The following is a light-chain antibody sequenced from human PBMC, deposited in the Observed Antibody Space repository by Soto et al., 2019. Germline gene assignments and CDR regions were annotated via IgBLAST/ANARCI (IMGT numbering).Light chain of an antibody. J-gene: IGKJ1*01. CDR1: QSISSW. CDR2: KAS. V-gene: IGKV1-5*03. Sequence: DIQMTQSPSTLSASVGDRVTITCRASQSISSWWAWYQQKPGKAPKLLIYKASSLESGVLSRFSGSVSGTEFTLTISSLQPDDFATYSCQQYNSAWTFGQGTKVEIK. CDR3: QQYNSAWT.